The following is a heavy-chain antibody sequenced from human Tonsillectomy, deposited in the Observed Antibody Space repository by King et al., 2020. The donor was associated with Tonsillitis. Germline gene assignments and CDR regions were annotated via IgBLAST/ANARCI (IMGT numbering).Heavy chain of an antibody. Sequence: QLVQSGGGLVQPGGSLRLSCAASGFSFSSNTMNWVRQPPGKGLEWVSSISSRSTSMYYADSVKGRLTISRDNAKNSLFLQMNSLRAEDTAVYYCVRGDTRDLWGQGTRVTVSS. CDR3: VRGDTRDL. CDR2: ISSRSTSM. J-gene: IGHJ4*02. V-gene: IGHV3-21*01. CDR1: GFSFSSNT.